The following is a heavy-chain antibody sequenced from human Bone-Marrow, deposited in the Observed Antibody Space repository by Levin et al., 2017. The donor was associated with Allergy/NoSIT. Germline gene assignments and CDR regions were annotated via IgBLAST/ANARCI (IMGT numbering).Heavy chain of an antibody. J-gene: IGHJ3*02. Sequence: GESLKISCKASGYNFTGNYLHWVRQAPGQGLEWMGRIIPKNGDTKYAEKFQGRVSMTRNTSISTAYMELSSLKSNDTALYFCARKMFLSDAFDIWGQGTMVTVSS. V-gene: IGHV1-2*06. D-gene: IGHD2/OR15-2a*01. CDR2: IIPKNGDT. CDR3: ARKMFLSDAFDI. CDR1: GYNFTGNY.